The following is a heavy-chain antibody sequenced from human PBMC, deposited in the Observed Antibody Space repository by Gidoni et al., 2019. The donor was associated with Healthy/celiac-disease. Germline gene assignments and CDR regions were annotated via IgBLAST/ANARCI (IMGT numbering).Heavy chain of an antibody. J-gene: IGHJ6*03. CDR1: GFTFRSSS. CDR3: ARDNKDIVVVPAAISGYYYYYMDV. Sequence: EVQLVASGGGLVKPGGSLRLSCAASGFTFRSSSMNWVRQAPGKGLEWVSSISSSSSYIYYADSVKGRFTISRDNAKNSLYLQMNSLRAEDTAVYYCARDNKDIVVVPAAISGYYYYYMDVWGKGTTVTVSS. CDR2: ISSSSSYI. D-gene: IGHD2-2*01. V-gene: IGHV3-21*01.